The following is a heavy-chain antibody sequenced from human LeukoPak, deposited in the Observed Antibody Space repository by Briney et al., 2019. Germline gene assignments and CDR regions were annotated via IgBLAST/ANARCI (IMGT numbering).Heavy chain of an antibody. CDR2: IKSKTDGGTT. V-gene: IGHV3-15*01. D-gene: IGHD3-22*01. J-gene: IGHJ4*02. CDR3: TTDYYDSSAPEAYFDY. Sequence: PGGSLRLSCAASGFTFSNAWMSWVRQAPGNGLEWVGRIKSKTDGGTTDYAAPVKGRFTISRDDSKNTLYLQMNSLKTEDTAVYYCTTDYYDSSAPEAYFDYWGQGTLVTVSS. CDR1: GFTFSNAW.